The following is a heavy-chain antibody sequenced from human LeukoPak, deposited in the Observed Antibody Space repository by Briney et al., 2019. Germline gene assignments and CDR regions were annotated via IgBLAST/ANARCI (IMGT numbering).Heavy chain of an antibody. V-gene: IGHV4-59*01. CDR2: IQASGTT. D-gene: IGHD2-21*01. CDR3: ARLESCGADSFIDS. J-gene: IGHJ4*02. Sequence: SETLSLTCSVSGSSITGFHWGWIRQPPGKGLEWIGYIQASGTTKHNPSLKSRVTISIDTSKAQFSLNVNSVSAADTAMYYCARLESCGADSFIDSWGQGNLVIVSS. CDR1: GSSITGFH.